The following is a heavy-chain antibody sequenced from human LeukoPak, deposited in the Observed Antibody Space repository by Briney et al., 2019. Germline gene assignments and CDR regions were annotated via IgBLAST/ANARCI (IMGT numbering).Heavy chain of an antibody. CDR2: ISAGGGST. V-gene: IGHV3-23*01. J-gene: IGHJ4*02. CDR3: AISSSWYATFDY. D-gene: IGHD6-13*01. CDR1: GFTFSSYD. Sequence: GGSLRLSCAASGFTFSSYDMSWVRQAPGKGLEWVSGISAGGGSTYYADSVKGRFTISRDTSKNTLYLQMNSLRAEDTAVYYCAISSSWYATFDYWGQGTLVTVSS.